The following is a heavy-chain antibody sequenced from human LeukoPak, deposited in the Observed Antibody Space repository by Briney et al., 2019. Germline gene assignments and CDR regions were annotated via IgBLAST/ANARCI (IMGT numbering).Heavy chain of an antibody. CDR2: IIPIFGTA. CDR1: GGTFSSYA. D-gene: IGHD5-12*01. J-gene: IGHJ4*02. Sequence: SVKVSCKASGGTFSSYAISWVRQAPGQGLEWMGGIIPIFGTANYAQKFQGRVTITADKSTSTAYMELSSLRSEDTAVYYCAREGVATISGALDYWGQGTLVTISS. CDR3: AREGVATISGALDY. V-gene: IGHV1-69*06.